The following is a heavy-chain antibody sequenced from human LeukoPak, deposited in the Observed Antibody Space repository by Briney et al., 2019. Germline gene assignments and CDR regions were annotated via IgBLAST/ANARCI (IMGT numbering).Heavy chain of an antibody. Sequence: GGSLRLSCAASGFTFSSYGMHWVRQAPGKGLEWVAVISYDGSNKYYADSVKGRFTISRDNAKNTLYLHMRSLRAEDTAVYFCARRPRDSSGSYLGAFHAWGQGTTVTVSS. D-gene: IGHD3-22*01. J-gene: IGHJ3*01. V-gene: IGHV3-33*05. CDR1: GFTFSSYG. CDR2: ISYDGSNK. CDR3: ARRPRDSSGSYLGAFHA.